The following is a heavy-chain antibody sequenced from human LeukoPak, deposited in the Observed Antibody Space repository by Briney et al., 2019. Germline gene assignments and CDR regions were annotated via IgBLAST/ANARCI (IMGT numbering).Heavy chain of an antibody. V-gene: IGHV3-23*01. J-gene: IGHJ4*02. CDR3: AKDSRDYYDSSGPGFDY. Sequence: GGSLRLSCAASGFTFSSYAMSWVRQAPGKGLEWVSAISGSGGSTYYADSVKGRFTISRDNSKNTLYLQMNSLRAEDTAVYYCAKDSRDYYDSSGPGFDYWGQGTLVTVSS. D-gene: IGHD3-22*01. CDR1: GFTFSSYA. CDR2: ISGSGGST.